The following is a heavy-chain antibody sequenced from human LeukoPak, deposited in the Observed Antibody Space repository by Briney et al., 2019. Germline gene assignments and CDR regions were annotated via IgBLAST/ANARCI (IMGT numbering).Heavy chain of an antibody. CDR3: AKSYYGDYLNDAFDI. D-gene: IGHD4-17*01. V-gene: IGHV3-23*01. J-gene: IGHJ3*02. CDR2: ISGCGSST. Sequence: PGASLRLSCAASGFTFSSYAMSWVHQAPGKGLEWVSAISGCGSSTYYADSVKGRFTISRDNSKNTLYLQMNSLRAEDTAVYYCAKSYYGDYLNDAFDIWGQGTMVTVSS. CDR1: GFTFSSYA.